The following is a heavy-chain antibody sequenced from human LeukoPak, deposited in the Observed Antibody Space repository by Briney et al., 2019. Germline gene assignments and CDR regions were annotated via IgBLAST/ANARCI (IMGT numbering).Heavy chain of an antibody. D-gene: IGHD1-26*01. CDR1: GFMFSSSA. J-gene: IGHJ4*02. V-gene: IGHV1-58*02. Sequence: SVKVSCKASGFMFSSSAMQWVRQTRGQRLEWIGWIVVGSGHTNYAQKFQERVTITRDMSTNTASMELSSLRSEDTAVYYCARGWEGLDFDYWGQGTLVTVSS. CDR3: ARGWEGLDFDY. CDR2: IVVGSGHT.